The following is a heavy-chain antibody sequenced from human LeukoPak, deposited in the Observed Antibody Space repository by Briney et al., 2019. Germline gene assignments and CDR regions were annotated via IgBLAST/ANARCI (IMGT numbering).Heavy chain of an antibody. CDR1: GGSINTGEYY. D-gene: IGHD7-27*01. CDR2: NSYSGST. CDR3: AQNWGSYAFDI. Sequence: PSQTLSLTCSVSGGSINTGEYYWSWIRQPPGKGLEWIGYNSYSGSTNYNPSLKSRVTISLDTSKNQFSLKLSSVTAADTAVYYCAQNWGSYAFDIWGQGTMVTVSS. J-gene: IGHJ3*02. V-gene: IGHV4-61*08.